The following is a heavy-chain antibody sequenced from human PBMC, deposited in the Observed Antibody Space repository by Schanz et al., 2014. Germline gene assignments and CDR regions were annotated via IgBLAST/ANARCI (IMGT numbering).Heavy chain of an antibody. CDR2: IKQDESER. D-gene: IGHD3-3*01. Sequence: EVQLVESGGGLVQPGGSLRLSCAASGFTFSTYCMSWVRQAPGKGLEWVANIKQDESERSYVDSVKGRFTISRDNSKNSLYLQMNSLTADDTAVYYCARDKGGYYPFDYWGRGTLVTVSS. J-gene: IGHJ4*02. CDR3: ARDKGGYYPFDY. CDR1: GFTFSTYC. V-gene: IGHV3-7*01.